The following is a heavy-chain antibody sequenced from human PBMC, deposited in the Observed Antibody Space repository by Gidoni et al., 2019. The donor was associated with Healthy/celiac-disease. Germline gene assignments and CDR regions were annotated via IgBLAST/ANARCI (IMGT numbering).Heavy chain of an antibody. CDR2: ISYDGSNK. J-gene: IGHJ4*02. D-gene: IGHD3-22*01. V-gene: IGHV3-30*18. Sequence: QVQLVESGGGVVQPGRSLRLSCAASGFTFSSYGMHWVRQAPGKGLEWVAVISYDGSNKYYADSVKGRFTISRDNSKNTLYLQMNSLRAEDTAVYYCAKDGGYYYDSSGYYSYYFDYWGQGTLVTVSS. CDR1: GFTFSSYG. CDR3: AKDGGYYYDSSGYYSYYFDY.